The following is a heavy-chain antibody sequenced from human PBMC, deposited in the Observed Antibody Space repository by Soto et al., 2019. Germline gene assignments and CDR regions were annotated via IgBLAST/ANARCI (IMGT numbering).Heavy chain of an antibody. CDR1: GFTFSSYA. D-gene: IGHD6-19*01. CDR2: ISYDGSNK. Sequence: GGSLRLSCAASGFTFSSYAMHWVRQAPGKGLEWVAVISYDGSNKYYADSVKGRFTISRDNSKNTLYLQMNSLRAEDTAVYYFASLKSSGIALAISCGYYYYGMDVWGQGTTVTVSS. CDR3: ASLKSSGIALAISCGYYYYGMDV. V-gene: IGHV3-30-3*01. J-gene: IGHJ6*02.